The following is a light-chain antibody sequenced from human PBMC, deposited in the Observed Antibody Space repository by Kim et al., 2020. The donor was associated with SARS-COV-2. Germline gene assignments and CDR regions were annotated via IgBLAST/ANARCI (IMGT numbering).Light chain of an antibody. Sequence: VSPGQTASITCSGDELGDKYAFWYQQKPGQSPVLVIYQDSKRPSGIPERFSGSNSGNTATLTISGTQAMDEADYYCQAWDSSTDVFGTGTKVTVL. J-gene: IGLJ1*01. CDR1: ELGDKY. V-gene: IGLV3-1*01. CDR3: QAWDSSTDV. CDR2: QDS.